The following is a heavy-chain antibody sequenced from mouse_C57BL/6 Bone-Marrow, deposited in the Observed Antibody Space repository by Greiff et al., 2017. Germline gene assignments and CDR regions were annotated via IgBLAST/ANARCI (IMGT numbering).Heavy chain of an antibody. J-gene: IGHJ4*01. D-gene: IGHD1-1*01. Sequence: EVQLQQSGPELVKPGASVKISCKASGYTFTDYYMNWVKQSHGKSLEWIGDINPNNGGTSYNQKFKGKATLTVDKSSSTAYMELRSLTSEDSAVYYCARMSFTTVVEDYAMDYWGQGTSVTGSS. V-gene: IGHV1-26*01. CDR3: ARMSFTTVVEDYAMDY. CDR2: INPNNGGT. CDR1: GYTFTDYY.